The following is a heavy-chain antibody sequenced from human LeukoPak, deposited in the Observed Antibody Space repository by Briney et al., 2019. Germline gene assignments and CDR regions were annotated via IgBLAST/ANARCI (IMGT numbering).Heavy chain of an antibody. Sequence: SETLSLTCTVSGGSISSYYWSWIRQPPGKGLEWIGYVYYSGSTYYNPSLKSRVTISVDTSKNQFSLKLSSVTAADTAVYYCARTTCSGGSCYYDYWGQGTLVTVSS. CDR1: GGSISSYY. CDR3: ARTTCSGGSCYYDY. V-gene: IGHV4-59*12. CDR2: VYYSGST. J-gene: IGHJ4*02. D-gene: IGHD2-15*01.